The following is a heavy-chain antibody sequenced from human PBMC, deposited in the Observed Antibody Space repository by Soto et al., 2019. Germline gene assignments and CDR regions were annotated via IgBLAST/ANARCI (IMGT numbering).Heavy chain of an antibody. V-gene: IGHV3-30*09. CDR1: GSPFSSCT. Sequence: CLRRSGSACGSPFSSCTMHWLRRRPGKGLGPVGNISGEGRIKYYAVWLKGRIVIYRDNSKDSLYLKMDTLSPDYTAIYYCPSDTVTSLTAYQGFYYYRMDIWGQGTTVTVSS. CDR2: ISGEGRIK. D-gene: IGHD2-2*01. J-gene: IGHJ6*02. CDR3: PSDTVTSLTAYQGFYYYRMDI.